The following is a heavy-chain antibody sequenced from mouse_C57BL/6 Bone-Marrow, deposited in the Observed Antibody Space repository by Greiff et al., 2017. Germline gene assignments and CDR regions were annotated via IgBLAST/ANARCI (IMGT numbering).Heavy chain of an antibody. CDR3: ARDSAY. V-gene: IGHV3-6*01. CDR1: GYSITSGYY. J-gene: IGHJ3*01. CDR2: ISYDGSN. Sequence: VQLKESGPGLVKPSQSLSLTCSVTGYSITSGYYWNWIRQFPGNKLEWMGYISYDGSNNYNPSLKNRISITRDTSKNQFFLKLNSVTTEDTATYYCARDSAYWGQGTLVTVSA.